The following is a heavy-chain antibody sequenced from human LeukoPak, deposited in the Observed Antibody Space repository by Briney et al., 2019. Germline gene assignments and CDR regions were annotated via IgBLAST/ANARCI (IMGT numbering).Heavy chain of an antibody. D-gene: IGHD5-12*01. CDR3: ARVPLWWLTPFDF. V-gene: IGHV4-34*01. CDR1: GGSLSPHY. CDR2: INNRGTT. J-gene: IGHJ4*02. Sequence: SETLSLTCAVSGGSLSPHYWSWIRRPLGKGLEWIGEINNRGTTNYSPSLRGRATISVDASKNQFSLRLTSVTAADTAIYYCARVPLWWLTPFDFGGQGPLATVSS.